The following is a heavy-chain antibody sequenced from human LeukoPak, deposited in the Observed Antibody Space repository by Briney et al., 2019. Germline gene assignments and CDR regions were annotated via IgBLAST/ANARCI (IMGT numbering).Heavy chain of an antibody. J-gene: IGHJ3*02. CDR2: IYYSGST. V-gene: IGHV4-59*01. Sequence: SSETLSLTCTVSGGSISSYYWSWIRQPPGKGLEWIGYIYYSGSTNYNPSLKSRVTISVDTSKNQFSLKLSSVTAADTAVYYCAIYDGDAFDIWGQGTMVTVSS. CDR3: AIYDGDAFDI. D-gene: IGHD3-22*01. CDR1: GGSISSYY.